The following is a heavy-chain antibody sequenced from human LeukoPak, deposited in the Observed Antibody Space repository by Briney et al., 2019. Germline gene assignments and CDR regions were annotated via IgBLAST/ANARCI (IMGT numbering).Heavy chain of an antibody. CDR2: INHSGST. Sequence: PSETLSLTCAVYGGSFSGYYWSWIRQPPGKGLEWIGEINHSGSTNYNPSLKSRVTISVDTSKNQFSLKLSSVTAADTAVYYCAREDGSGINYYYGMDVWGQGTTVTVSS. CDR1: GGSFSGYY. V-gene: IGHV4-34*01. CDR3: AREDGSGINYYYGMDV. J-gene: IGHJ6*02. D-gene: IGHD3-10*01.